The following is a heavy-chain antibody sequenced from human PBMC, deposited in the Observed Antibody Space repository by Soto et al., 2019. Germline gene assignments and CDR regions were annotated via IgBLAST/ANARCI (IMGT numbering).Heavy chain of an antibody. J-gene: IGHJ6*02. CDR2: IIPIFGTA. CDR3: ARDQGGYCSSTSCYAPVYGMDV. D-gene: IGHD2-2*03. Sequence: ASVKVSCKASGGTFSSYAISWVRQAPGQGLEWMGGIIPIFGTANYAQKFQGRVTITADESTSTAYMELSSLRSEDTAVYYCARDQGGYCSSTSCYAPVYGMDVWGQGTTVTVS. V-gene: IGHV1-69*13. CDR1: GGTFSSYA.